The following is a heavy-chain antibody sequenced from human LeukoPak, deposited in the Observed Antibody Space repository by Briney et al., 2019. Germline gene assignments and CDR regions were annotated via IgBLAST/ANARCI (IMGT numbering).Heavy chain of an antibody. D-gene: IGHD1-1*01. V-gene: IGHV3-13*01. Sequence: PGGSLTLSCPASGFTFSSFDMHWVRQPTGHGLELDSTIGTASDTYYQGSVERRFTLSRDHAKNSLYLQMNSLTAGDTAVYYCTRVPPRGKYYYMDVWGKGTTVTVSS. CDR1: GFTFSSFD. CDR2: IGTASDT. CDR3: TRVPPRGKYYYMDV. J-gene: IGHJ6*03.